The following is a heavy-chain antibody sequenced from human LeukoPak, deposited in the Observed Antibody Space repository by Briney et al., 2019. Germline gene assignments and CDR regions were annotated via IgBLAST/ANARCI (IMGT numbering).Heavy chain of an antibody. CDR3: ARDFWSGSVGFDP. Sequence: PSETLSLTCTVSGAATSTYFWSWIRQSPGKGLEWIGYIYSSGSTKYNPSLKSRVTISVDASKNQFALTLRSLTAADTAVYYCARDFWSGSVGFDPWGQGTLVTVSS. J-gene: IGHJ5*02. CDR1: GAATSTYF. V-gene: IGHV4-59*01. CDR2: IYSSGST. D-gene: IGHD3-3*01.